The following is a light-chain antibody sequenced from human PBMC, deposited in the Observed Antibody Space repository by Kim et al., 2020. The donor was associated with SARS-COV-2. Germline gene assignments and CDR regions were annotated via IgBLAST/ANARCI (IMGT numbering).Light chain of an antibody. J-gene: IGLJ1*01. Sequence: PGQSVTISCTGTSSDIGGYNRVSWYQQHPGKAPKLMIYDVTKRPSGVPDRFSGSKSGNTASLTVSGLQPEDEADYYCSSFAGNSYVFGTATKVTVL. CDR2: DVT. CDR3: SSFAGNSYV. V-gene: IGLV2-8*01. CDR1: SSDIGGYNR.